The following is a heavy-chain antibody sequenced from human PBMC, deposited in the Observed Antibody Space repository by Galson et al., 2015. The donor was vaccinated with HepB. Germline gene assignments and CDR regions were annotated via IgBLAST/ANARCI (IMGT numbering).Heavy chain of an antibody. CDR3: ARDRSRAYGSGSYSGVWFDP. CDR2: INPNSGGT. V-gene: IGHV1-2*06. J-gene: IGHJ5*02. Sequence: SVKVSCKASGYTFIGQYMHWVRQAPGQGLEWMGRINPNSGGTNYAQKFQGRVTMTRDTSISTAYMALSRLRSDDTAVYYCARDRSRAYGSGSYSGVWFDPWGQGTLVTVSS. D-gene: IGHD3-10*01. CDR1: GYTFIGQY.